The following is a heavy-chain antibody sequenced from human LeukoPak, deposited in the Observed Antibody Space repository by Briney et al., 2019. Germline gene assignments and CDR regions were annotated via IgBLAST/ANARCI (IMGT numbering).Heavy chain of an antibody. CDR2: IIPIFGTA. CDR3: ARGSNYDFWSGYFDY. J-gene: IGHJ4*02. CDR1: GGTFSSYA. D-gene: IGHD3-3*01. Sequence: PGSSAKVSCKASGGTFSSYAISWVRQAPGQGLEWMGGIIPIFGTANYAQKFQGRVTITTDESTSTAYMELSSLRSEDTAVYYCARGSNYDFWSGYFDYWGQGTLVTVSS. V-gene: IGHV1-69*05.